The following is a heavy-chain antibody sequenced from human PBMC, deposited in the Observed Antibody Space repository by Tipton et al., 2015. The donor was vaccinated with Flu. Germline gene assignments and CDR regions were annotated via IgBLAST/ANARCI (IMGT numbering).Heavy chain of an antibody. CDR1: GGSISSGSHY. D-gene: IGHD1-26*01. V-gene: IGHV4-61*09. CDR3: ARTRSGNYLDDAFDI. Sequence: TLSLTCTVSGGSISSGSHYWSWIRQPAGRGLEWIGQLYTSGSTNYSPSLQSRVTMSVDTAKNQFPLKLSSVTAADTAVYYCARTRSGNYLDDAFDIWGQGTLVTVSS. J-gene: IGHJ3*02. CDR2: LYTSGST.